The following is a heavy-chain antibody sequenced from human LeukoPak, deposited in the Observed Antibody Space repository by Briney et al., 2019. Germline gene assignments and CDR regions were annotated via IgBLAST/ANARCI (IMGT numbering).Heavy chain of an antibody. Sequence: SQILSLTCTVSGGSSSSYYWSWIRQPAGKRLEWIGRIYTSGSTNYNPSLKSRVTMSVDTSKNQFSLKLSSVTAADTAVYYCARDGYCSSTSCSHLYHYYYYMDVWGKGTTVTVSS. CDR3: ARDGYCSSTSCSHLYHYYYYMDV. CDR2: IYTSGST. CDR1: GGSSSSYY. D-gene: IGHD2-2*01. V-gene: IGHV4-4*07. J-gene: IGHJ6*03.